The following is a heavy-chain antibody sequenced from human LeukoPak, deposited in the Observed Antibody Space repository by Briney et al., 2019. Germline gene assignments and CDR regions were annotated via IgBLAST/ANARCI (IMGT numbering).Heavy chain of an antibody. J-gene: IGHJ6*03. CDR1: GGSISSGDYY. D-gene: IGHD3-22*01. CDR2: IYYSGST. V-gene: IGHV4-30-4*08. Sequence: SETLSLTCTVSGGSISSGDYYWSWIRQPPGKGLEWIGYIYYSGSTYYNPSLKSRVTISVDTSKNQFSLKLSSVTAADTAVYYCARVVVSTDYYYYYYMDVWGKGTTVTVSS. CDR3: ARVVVSTDYYYYYYMDV.